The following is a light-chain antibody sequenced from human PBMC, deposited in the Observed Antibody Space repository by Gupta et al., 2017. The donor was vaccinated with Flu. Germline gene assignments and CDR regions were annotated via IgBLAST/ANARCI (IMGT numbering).Light chain of an antibody. J-gene: IGLJ3*02. CDR2: GNN. Sequence: QSALTQPPPVSGAPGQRPTNSSTGSSPEIGAGYYVHWYQQVPGTAPKLLIYGNNNRPSGVPDRFSGSKSGTSASLAITGLQAEDEADYYCQSYDSRLSGSVFGGGTRVTVL. V-gene: IGLV1-40*01. CDR3: QSYDSRLSGSV. CDR1: SPEIGAGYY.